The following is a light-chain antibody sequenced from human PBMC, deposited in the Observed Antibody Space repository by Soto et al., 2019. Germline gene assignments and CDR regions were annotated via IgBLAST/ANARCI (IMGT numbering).Light chain of an antibody. V-gene: IGKV1-5*01. CDR3: QQSYSTLT. J-gene: IGKJ4*01. CDR2: DAS. Sequence: DIQMTQSPSTLSAFVGDRVTITFRASHSFSSWLAWYQQKPGKAPNLLIYDASSLESGVPSRFSGSGSGTDFTLTISSLQPEDFATYYCQQSYSTLTFGGGTKVDIK. CDR1: HSFSSW.